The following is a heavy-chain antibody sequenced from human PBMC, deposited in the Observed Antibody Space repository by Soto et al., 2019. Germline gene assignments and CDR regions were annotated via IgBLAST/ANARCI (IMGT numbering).Heavy chain of an antibody. J-gene: IGHJ6*02. CDR3: ARGRGVAAGPWYYYYYGMDV. CDR1: GYTFTSYD. V-gene: IGHV1-8*01. CDR2: MNPNSGNT. D-gene: IGHD6-6*01. Sequence: ASVKVSSKASGYTFTSYDITWVRQATGQGLEWMGWMNPNSGNTGYEQKFQGRVTMTRKASISTAYMELSSLRSEDTAVYYCARGRGVAAGPWYYYYYGMDVWGQGTTVTVSS.